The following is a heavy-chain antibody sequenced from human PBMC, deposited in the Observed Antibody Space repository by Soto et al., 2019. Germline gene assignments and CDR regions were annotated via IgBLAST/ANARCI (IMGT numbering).Heavy chain of an antibody. D-gene: IGHD2-2*01. CDR3: AKIPAVST. CDR2: INEDGAVR. CDR1: GFTFNKYW. J-gene: IGHJ4*02. V-gene: IGHV3-7*05. Sequence: PGGSLRLSCEGSGFTFNKYWMYWVRQAPGRGLEWVANINEDGAVRQYGDSVRGRFTISRDNAKNSVYLQMNTLETEDTAIYFFAKIPAVSTWGQGTLVTVS.